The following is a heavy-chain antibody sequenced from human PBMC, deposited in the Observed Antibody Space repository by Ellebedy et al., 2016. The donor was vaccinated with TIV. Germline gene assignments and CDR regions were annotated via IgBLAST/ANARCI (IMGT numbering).Heavy chain of an antibody. CDR2: IDPSDSYT. CDR3: AVNSRCSTSPFDYFDY. CDR1: GYSFTSYW. V-gene: IGHV5-10-1*01. Sequence: GESLKISCKGSGYSFTSYWISWVRQMPGKGLEWMGRIDPSDSYTNYSPSFQGHVTISADKSISTAYLQWSSLKASDTAMYYCAVNSRCSTSPFDYFDYWGQGTLVTVSS. D-gene: IGHD2-2*01. J-gene: IGHJ4*02.